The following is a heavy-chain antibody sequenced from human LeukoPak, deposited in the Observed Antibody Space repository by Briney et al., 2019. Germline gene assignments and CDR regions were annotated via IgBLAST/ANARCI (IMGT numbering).Heavy chain of an antibody. CDR1: GYTFTSYD. CDR3: ARAKLTHDYSKDYYYYYIDV. D-gene: IGHD4-11*01. V-gene: IGHV1-8*01. CDR2: MNPNSGNT. J-gene: IGHJ6*03. Sequence: ASVKVSCKASGYTFTSYDINWVRQATGQGLEWMGWMNPNSGNTGYAQKFQGRVTMTRNTSISTAYMELSSLRSEDTAVYYCARAKLTHDYSKDYYYYYIDVWGKGTTVTVSS.